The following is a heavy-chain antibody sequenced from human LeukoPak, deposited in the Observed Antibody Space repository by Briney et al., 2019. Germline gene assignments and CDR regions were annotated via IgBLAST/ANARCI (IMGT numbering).Heavy chain of an antibody. J-gene: IGHJ2*01. CDR1: GGSISSSSYY. Sequence: SETLSLTCTVSGGSISSSSYYWGWIRQPPGKGLEWIGSIYYSGSTYYNPSLKSRVTISVDTSKNQFSLKLSSVTAADTAVYYCARDPYSGSYYRYWYFDLWGRGTLVTVSS. CDR2: IYYSGST. V-gene: IGHV4-39*07. D-gene: IGHD1-26*01. CDR3: ARDPYSGSYYRYWYFDL.